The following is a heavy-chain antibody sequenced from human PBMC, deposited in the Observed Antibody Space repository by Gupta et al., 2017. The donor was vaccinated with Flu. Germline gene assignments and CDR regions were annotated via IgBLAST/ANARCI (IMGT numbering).Heavy chain of an antibody. CDR3: ARERNGDEFDY. D-gene: IGHD4-17*01. J-gene: IGHJ4*02. CDR2: ISSSSSYI. Sequence: VRQAAGKGLEWASSISSSSSYIYYADAVKGRFNISRDNAKNTVYLQMNSLRAEDTAVYFCARERNGDEFDYWGQGTLGHRLL. V-gene: IGHV3-21*01.